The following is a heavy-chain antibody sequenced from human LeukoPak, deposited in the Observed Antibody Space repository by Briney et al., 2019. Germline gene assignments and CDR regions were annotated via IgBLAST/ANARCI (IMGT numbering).Heavy chain of an antibody. V-gene: IGHV4-59*08. D-gene: IGHD3-10*01. CDR1: GXSISSNY. J-gene: IGHJ3*02. Sequence: SETLSLTCTVSGXSISSNYWSWIRQSPGKGLEWIGYIYDSGSTNYNPSLKSRVTISVDTSKNQFSLKLSSVTAADTAVYYCARGYYYGSGSYGEGAYDIWGQGTMVTVSS. CDR2: IYDSGST. CDR3: ARGYYYGSGSYGEGAYDI.